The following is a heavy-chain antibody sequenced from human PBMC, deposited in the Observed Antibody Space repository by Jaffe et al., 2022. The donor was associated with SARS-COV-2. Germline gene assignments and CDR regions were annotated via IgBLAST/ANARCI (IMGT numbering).Heavy chain of an antibody. Sequence: QPQLQESGPGLVKPSETLSVTCSVSGDSISTNYYWGWLRQPPGKGLEWIASIHHSQSKVYSPSLKSRVTISVDTSKNQFSLKLSSVTAADTAVFYCARHDLHHFDYWGQGSLVIVSS. CDR3: ARHDLHHFDY. CDR2: IHHSQSK. CDR1: GDSISTNYY. V-gene: IGHV4-39*01. J-gene: IGHJ4*02.